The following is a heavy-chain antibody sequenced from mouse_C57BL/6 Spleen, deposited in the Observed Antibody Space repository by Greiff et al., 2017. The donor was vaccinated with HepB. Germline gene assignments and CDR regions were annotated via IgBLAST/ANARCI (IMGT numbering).Heavy chain of an antibody. Sequence: EVQRVESGGGLVKPGGSLKLSCAASGFTFSSYAMSWVRQTPEKRLEWVATISDGGSYTYYPDNVKGRFTISRDNAKNNLYLQMSHLKSEDKAMYYCARDGTDYAMDYWGQGTSVTVSS. D-gene: IGHD4-1*01. CDR3: ARDGTDYAMDY. CDR1: GFTFSSYA. V-gene: IGHV5-4*01. J-gene: IGHJ4*01. CDR2: ISDGGSYT.